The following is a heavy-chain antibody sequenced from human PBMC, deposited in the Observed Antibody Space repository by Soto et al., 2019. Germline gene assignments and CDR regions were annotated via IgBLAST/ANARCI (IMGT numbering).Heavy chain of an antibody. J-gene: IGHJ6*02. CDR1: GGSISSGGYY. Sequence: PSETLSLTCTVSGGSISSGGYYWSWIRQHPGKGLEWIGYIYYSGSTYYNPSLKSRVTISVDTSKNQFSLKLSSVTAADTAVYYCARDGREQQLVILGVFSRGMDVWGQGTTGTVSS. CDR2: IYYSGST. CDR3: ARDGREQQLVILGVFSRGMDV. V-gene: IGHV4-31*03. D-gene: IGHD6-13*01.